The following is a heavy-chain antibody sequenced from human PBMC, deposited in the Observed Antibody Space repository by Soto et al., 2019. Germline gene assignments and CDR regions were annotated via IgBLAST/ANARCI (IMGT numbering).Heavy chain of an antibody. CDR2: IYYSGST. D-gene: IGHD2-15*01. V-gene: IGHV4-31*03. Sequence: QVQLQESGPGLVKPSQTLSLTCTVSGGSISSGGYYWSWIRQHPGKGLEWIGYIYYSGSTYYNPSPKNRVAVAGDTSKNECSLKLRSVHAADTAVYYRAGESVAAATLFHYWGGQALVIVS. CDR3: AGESVAAATLFHY. J-gene: IGHJ4*02. CDR1: GGSISSGGYY.